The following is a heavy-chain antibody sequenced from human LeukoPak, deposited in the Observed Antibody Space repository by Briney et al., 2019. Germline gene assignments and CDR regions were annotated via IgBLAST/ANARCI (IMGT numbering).Heavy chain of an antibody. CDR3: ARGVVAAAGRTFDF. CDR1: GGSISSYY. J-gene: IGHJ4*02. CDR2: IYNSGST. Sequence: SETLSLTCTVSGGSISSYYWSWIRQPAGKGLEWIGYIYNSGSTNYNPSLKSRVTISLDTSKNQFSLKLSSVTAADTAVYYCARGVVAAAGRTFDFWGQGTLVTVSS. V-gene: IGHV4-59*01. D-gene: IGHD6-13*01.